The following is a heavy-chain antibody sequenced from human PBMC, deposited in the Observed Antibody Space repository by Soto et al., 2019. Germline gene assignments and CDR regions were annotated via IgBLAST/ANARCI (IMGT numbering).Heavy chain of an antibody. Sequence: QVQLVQSGAEVKKPGSSVKVSCKASGGTFSSYAISWVRQAPGQGLEWMGGIIPIFGTANYAQKFQGRVTITADESTSTAYMEMSSMKSEDTAVYYCARENCRRESSTVTTSDYWGQGTLVTVSS. D-gene: IGHD4-17*01. CDR2: IIPIFGTA. CDR1: GGTFSSYA. J-gene: IGHJ4*02. CDR3: ARENCRRESSTVTTSDY. V-gene: IGHV1-69*12.